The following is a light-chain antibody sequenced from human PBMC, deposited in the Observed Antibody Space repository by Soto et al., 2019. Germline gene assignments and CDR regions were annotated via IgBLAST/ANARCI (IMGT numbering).Light chain of an antibody. J-gene: IGLJ2*01. CDR3: SSYTSSRTLV. Sequence: QSALTQPASVSGSPGQSITISCTGTSSDVGGYNYVSWYQQHPGKAPKLMIYEVSNRPSGVSTRFSGSKSGNTASLTISGLQAEDEADYYCSSYTSSRTLVFGGGTQLTVL. V-gene: IGLV2-14*01. CDR1: SSDVGGYNY. CDR2: EVS.